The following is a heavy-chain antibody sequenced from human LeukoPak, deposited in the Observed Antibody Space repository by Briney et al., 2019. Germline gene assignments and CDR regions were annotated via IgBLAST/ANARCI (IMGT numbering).Heavy chain of an antibody. CDR2: INHGGST. CDR3: ASGRLRIFWSWEGHFDY. V-gene: IGHV4-34*01. D-gene: IGHD3-3*01. Sequence: SETLSLTCAVYGGSFSGYYWSWIRQPPGKGLEWIGEINHGGSTNYNPSLKSRVTISVHTSKNQFSLKLSSVTAADTAVYYCASGRLRIFWSWEGHFDYWGQGTLVTVSS. CDR1: GGSFSGYY. J-gene: IGHJ4*02.